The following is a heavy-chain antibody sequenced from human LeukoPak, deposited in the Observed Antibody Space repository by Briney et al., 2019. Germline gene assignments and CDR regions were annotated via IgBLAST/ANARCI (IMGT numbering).Heavy chain of an antibody. CDR2: INPNSGGT. V-gene: IGHV1-2*02. J-gene: IGHJ4*02. Sequence: ASVKVSCKASGYTFTGYYMHWVRQAPGQGLEWMGWINPNSGGTNYAQKFQGRVTMTRDTSISTAYMELSRLRSEDTAVYYCARGGVGFNSGYYYPFDYWGQGTLVTVSS. CDR3: ARGGVGFNSGYYYPFDY. D-gene: IGHD3-22*01. CDR1: GYTFTGYY.